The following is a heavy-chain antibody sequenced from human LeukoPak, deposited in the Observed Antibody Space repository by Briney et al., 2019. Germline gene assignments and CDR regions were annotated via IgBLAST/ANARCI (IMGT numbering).Heavy chain of an antibody. CDR3: ARIRLCRPYYYYYGMDV. V-gene: IGHV4-34*01. J-gene: IGHJ6*02. D-gene: IGHD2-15*01. Sequence: PSETLSLTCAVYGGSFSGYYWSWIRQPPGKGLEWIGEINHSGSTNYNPSLKSRVTISVDTSKNQFSLKLSSVTAADTAVYYCARIRLCRPYYYYYGMDVWGQGTTVTVSS. CDR2: INHSGST. CDR1: GGSFSGYY.